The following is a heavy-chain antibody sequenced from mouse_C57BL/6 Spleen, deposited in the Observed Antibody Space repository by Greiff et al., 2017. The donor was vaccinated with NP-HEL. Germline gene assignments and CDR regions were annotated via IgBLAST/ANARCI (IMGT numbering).Heavy chain of an antibody. CDR2: IYPGNGGT. J-gene: IGHJ2*01. CDR1: GFNFNDDY. D-gene: IGHD1-1*01. V-gene: IGHV14-4*01. Sequence: EVQLQQSGAELVRPGASVKLSCTASGFNFNDDYMHWVKQRPEQGLEWIGWIYPGNGGTEYASKFQGKATLTADTSSNTAYLQLSSLTSEDTAVYYCTTPWYGSSYYFVYGAKGTTLTVST. CDR3: TTPWYGSSYYFVY.